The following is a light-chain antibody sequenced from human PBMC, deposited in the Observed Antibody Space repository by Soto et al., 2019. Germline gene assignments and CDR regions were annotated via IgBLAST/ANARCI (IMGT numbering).Light chain of an antibody. CDR1: QGIRSY. Sequence: EIELTQSPSSLSASPGDRVTITCRASQGIRSYLAWYQQKPGKAPKLLIYAASTLQSGVPARFSGSGSGTEFTLTISSLQPEDFATYYCQQLNSYPLTFGGGTKVEIK. J-gene: IGKJ4*01. CDR3: QQLNSYPLT. V-gene: IGKV1-9*01. CDR2: AAS.